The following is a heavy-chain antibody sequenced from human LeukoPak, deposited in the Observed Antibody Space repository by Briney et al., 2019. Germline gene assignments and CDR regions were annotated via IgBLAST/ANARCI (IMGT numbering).Heavy chain of an antibody. Sequence: ASVKVSCKASGGTFSSYANSWVRQAPGQGLEWMGRIIPIPGIANYAQKFQGRVTITADKSTNTAYMELSSLTPEDTAVYYCARGGTYSTSLAYWGQGTLVTVSS. D-gene: IGHD1-26*01. CDR1: GGTFSSYA. CDR3: ARGGTYSTSLAY. J-gene: IGHJ4*02. CDR2: IIPIPGIA. V-gene: IGHV1-69*04.